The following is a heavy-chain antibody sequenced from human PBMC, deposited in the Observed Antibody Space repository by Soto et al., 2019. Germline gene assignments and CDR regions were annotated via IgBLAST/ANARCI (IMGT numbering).Heavy chain of an antibody. CDR3: AREPRLPVDYGSGSY. J-gene: IGHJ4*02. V-gene: IGHV1-69*08. Sequence: QVQLVQSGAEVKKPGSSVKVSCKASGGTFSSYTISWVRQAPGQGLEWMGRIIPILGIANYAQKFQGRVTITADKSTSTAYMELSSLRSEDTAVYYCAREPRLPVDYGSGSYWGQGTLVTVSS. CDR2: IIPILGIA. D-gene: IGHD3-10*01. CDR1: GGTFSSYT.